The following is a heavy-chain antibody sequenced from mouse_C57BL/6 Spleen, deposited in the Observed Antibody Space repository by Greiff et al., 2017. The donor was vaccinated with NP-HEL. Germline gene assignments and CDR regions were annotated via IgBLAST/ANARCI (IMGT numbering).Heavy chain of an antibody. CDR2: ISNLAYSI. V-gene: IGHV5-15*01. CDR3: ARIDSSGYGWFAY. CDR1: GFTFSDYG. Sequence: EVKLMESGGGLVQPGGSLKLSCAASGFTFSDYGMAWVRQAPRKGPEWVAFISNLAYSIYYADTVTGRFTISRENAKNTLYLEMSSLRSEDTAMYYCARIDSSGYGWFAYWGQGTLVTVSA. D-gene: IGHD3-2*02. J-gene: IGHJ3*01.